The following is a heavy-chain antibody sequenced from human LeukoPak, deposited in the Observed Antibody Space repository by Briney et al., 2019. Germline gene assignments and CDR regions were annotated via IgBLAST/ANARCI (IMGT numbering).Heavy chain of an antibody. J-gene: IGHJ4*02. CDR3: ADLSSSSDY. D-gene: IGHD6-6*01. CDR2: IKNKIDSYTT. Sequence: GGSLRLSCAASGFTFSDHYMDWVRQAPGKGLEWVACIKNKIDSYTTDYAASVKGRFTISRDDSKKSLYLQMNSLKSEDTAVYYCADLSSSSDYWGQGTLVIVSS. CDR1: GFTFSDHY. V-gene: IGHV3-72*01.